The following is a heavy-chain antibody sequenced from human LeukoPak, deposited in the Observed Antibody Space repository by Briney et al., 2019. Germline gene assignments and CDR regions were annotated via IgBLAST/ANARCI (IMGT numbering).Heavy chain of an antibody. D-gene: IGHD3-10*02. CDR3: AELGITMIGGV. V-gene: IGHV3-48*03. J-gene: IGHJ6*04. CDR1: GFTFSSYE. Sequence: GGSLRLSCAASGFTFSSYEMNWVRQAPGKGLEWVSCISSSGGTIYYADSVKGRFTISRDNAKNSLYLQMNSLRAEDTAVYYCAELGITMIGGVWGKGTTVTISS. CDR2: ISSSGGTI.